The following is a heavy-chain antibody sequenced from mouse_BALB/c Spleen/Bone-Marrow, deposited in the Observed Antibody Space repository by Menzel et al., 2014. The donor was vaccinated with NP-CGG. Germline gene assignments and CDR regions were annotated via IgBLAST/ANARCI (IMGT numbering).Heavy chain of an antibody. J-gene: IGHJ4*01. Sequence: QVQLQQSGAELVKPGASVKLSCKASGYTFTSYWMRWVKQRPGQGLEWIGEINPSNGRTNYNEKLKGKATLTVDKSSSTAYMQLSSLTSEDSAVYYCAREGNYYGSIAMDYWGQGTSVTVSS. CDR2: INPSNGRT. D-gene: IGHD1-1*01. CDR1: GYTFTSYW. CDR3: AREGNYYGSIAMDY. V-gene: IGHV1S81*02.